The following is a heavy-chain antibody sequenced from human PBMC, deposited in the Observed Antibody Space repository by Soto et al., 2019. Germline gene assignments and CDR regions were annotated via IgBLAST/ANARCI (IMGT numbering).Heavy chain of an antibody. J-gene: IGHJ4*02. CDR1: GYTFTDNS. D-gene: IGHD5-12*01. CDR3: ARGGGYAVDF. V-gene: IGHV1-18*01. CDR2: INTDTGAT. Sequence: QVQLVQSGGELRKPGASVKVSCKASGYTFTDNSITWVRQAPGQGLEWMGWINTDTGATRSTQKFQDRVTMTTDTSTSTAYLELTGLRSDDTAIYYCARGGGYAVDFWDQGTLVAVSS.